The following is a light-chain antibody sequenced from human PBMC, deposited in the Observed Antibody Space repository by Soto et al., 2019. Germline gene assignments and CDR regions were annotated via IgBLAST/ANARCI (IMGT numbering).Light chain of an antibody. V-gene: IGKV1-5*01. CDR2: DAS. CDR3: QQDNSSPLS. Sequence: DIQMTQSPSTRSASVGDRVTITCRANQSISAWLAWYQQKPGKAPNLLIYDASNLESGVPARFSGSGSGTECTLTISSLQPDDVAAYYFQQDNSSPLSFGGGTKMEIK. J-gene: IGKJ4*01. CDR1: QSISAW.